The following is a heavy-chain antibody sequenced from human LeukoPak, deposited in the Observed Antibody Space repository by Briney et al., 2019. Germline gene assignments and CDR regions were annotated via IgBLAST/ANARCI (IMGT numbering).Heavy chain of an antibody. J-gene: IGHJ6*03. D-gene: IGHD3-3*01. V-gene: IGHV3-74*01. Sequence: GESLRLSCAASGFTFSIYWMHWVRQPPGKGLVWVSRFNTDRSRTNYADSVKGRFIISRDSVKSILYLQMKSLRAEDTGVYYCVRAVWSGYEYYMDVWGKGTTVIVSS. CDR2: FNTDRSRT. CDR1: GFTFSIYW. CDR3: VRAVWSGYEYYMDV.